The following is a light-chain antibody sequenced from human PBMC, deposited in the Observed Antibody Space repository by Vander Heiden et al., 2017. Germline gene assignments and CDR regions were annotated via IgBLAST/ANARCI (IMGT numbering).Light chain of an antibody. J-gene: IGLJ2*01. CDR2: QDS. Sequence: SYELTQPPSVSVYPGQTASIPCSGDKLGDKYACWYQQKPGQSPVLVIYQDSKRPSGIPERFSGSNSGNTATLTISGTQAMDEADYYCQAWDSSTDVVFGGGTKLTVL. CDR3: QAWDSSTDVV. V-gene: IGLV3-1*01. CDR1: KLGDKY.